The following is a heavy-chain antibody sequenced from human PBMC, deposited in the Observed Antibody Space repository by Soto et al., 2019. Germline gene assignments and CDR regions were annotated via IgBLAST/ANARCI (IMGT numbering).Heavy chain of an antibody. V-gene: IGHV4-34*01. J-gene: IGHJ4*02. CDR2: INHRGST. CDR3: ARGRVATFDY. Sequence: PSETLSLPCAAYGGCFSGYYWSWIRQPPGTGRNRMGEINHRGSTNYSPSLKSRVTRSVDSSKSQFSLKLSSVTAADTAVYYGARGRVATFDYWGQGSLVTVSS. CDR1: GGCFSGYY. D-gene: IGHD5-12*01.